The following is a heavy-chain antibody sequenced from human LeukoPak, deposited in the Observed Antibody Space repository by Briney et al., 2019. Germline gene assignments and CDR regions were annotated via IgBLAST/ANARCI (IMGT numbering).Heavy chain of an antibody. J-gene: IGHJ5*02. CDR1: GGSISTYY. Sequence: KPSETLSLTCTVSGGSISTYYWSWIRQPAGKGLEWIGRIYSSGSTNYNPSLESRVTMSVDTSQNQFSLKLSSVTAADTAVYYCVRKSLLVFPNWFDPGGQGPWSPSPQ. CDR3: VRKSLLVFPNWFDP. V-gene: IGHV4-4*07. D-gene: IGHD2-2*01. CDR2: IYSSGST.